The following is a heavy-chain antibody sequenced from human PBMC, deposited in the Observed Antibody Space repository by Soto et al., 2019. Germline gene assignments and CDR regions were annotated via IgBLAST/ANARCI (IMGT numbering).Heavy chain of an antibody. Sequence: VQLVESGGGLVQPGGSLRISCAASGFTFSSYWMHWVRQAPGKGLVWVSRIKGDASSTNYADLVKGRFIISRDSAANTLYLQMNSLRAEDTAVYYCARGLPGYYGADVWGQGTTVTVSS. CDR3: ARGLPGYYGADV. J-gene: IGHJ6*02. CDR1: GFTFSSYW. D-gene: IGHD5-18*01. V-gene: IGHV3-74*01. CDR2: IKGDASST.